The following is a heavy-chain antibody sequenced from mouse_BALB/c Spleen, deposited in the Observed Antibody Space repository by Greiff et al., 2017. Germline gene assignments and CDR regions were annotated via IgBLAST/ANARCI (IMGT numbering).Heavy chain of an antibody. J-gene: IGHJ2*01. CDR3: NAGGEATDY. CDR2: IDPENGDT. D-gene: IGHD2-13*01. CDR1: GFNIKDYY. Sequence: EVKLMESGAELVRSGASVKLSCTAPGFNIKDYYLHWVKQRPEQGLEWIGWIDPENGDTEYAPKFQGKATMTADTSSNTAYLQLSSLTSEDTAVYYCNAGGEATDYWGQGTTLTVSS. V-gene: IGHV14-4*02.